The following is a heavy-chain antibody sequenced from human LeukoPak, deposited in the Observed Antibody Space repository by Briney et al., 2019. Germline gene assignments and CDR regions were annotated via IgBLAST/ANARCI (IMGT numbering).Heavy chain of an antibody. CDR2: TYYRSKWYN. CDR1: GDSVSSNSVA. CDR3: ARRKWEEGAFDI. V-gene: IGHV6-1*01. Sequence: SQTLSLTCAISGDSVSSNSVAWNWIRQSPSRGLEWLGRTYYRSKWYNDYAVSVKSRITVNPDTSKNQFSLQLNSVTPEDTAVYYCARRKWEEGAFDIWGQGTMVTVSS. J-gene: IGHJ3*02. D-gene: IGHD1-26*01.